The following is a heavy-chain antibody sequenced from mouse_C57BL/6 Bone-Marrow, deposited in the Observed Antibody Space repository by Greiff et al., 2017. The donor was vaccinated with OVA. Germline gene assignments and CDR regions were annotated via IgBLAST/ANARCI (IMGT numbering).Heavy chain of an antibody. Sequence: EVKLVESGPGLVKPSQSLSLTCSVSGYSITSGSYWNWIRQFPGNKLEWMGYISYDGSNNYNPSLKNRITITRDTSKNQFFLKLNSVTTEDTASYYSATYSNYLYYFDYWGQGTTLTVSS. CDR3: ATYSNYLYYFDY. D-gene: IGHD2-5*01. CDR1: GYSITSGSY. CDR2: ISYDGSN. V-gene: IGHV3-6*01. J-gene: IGHJ2*01.